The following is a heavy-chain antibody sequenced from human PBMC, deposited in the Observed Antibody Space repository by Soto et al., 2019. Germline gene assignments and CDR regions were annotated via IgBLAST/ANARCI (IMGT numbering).Heavy chain of an antibody. D-gene: IGHD3-22*01. Sequence: PSETLSLTCTVSGGSISSYYWSWIRQPPGKGLEWIGYIYYSGSTNYNPSLKSRVTISVDTSKNQFSLKLSSVTAADTAVYYCARSPYYYDSSLPFDYWGQGTLVTVSS. J-gene: IGHJ4*02. V-gene: IGHV4-59*01. CDR3: ARSPYYYDSSLPFDY. CDR1: GGSISSYY. CDR2: IYYSGST.